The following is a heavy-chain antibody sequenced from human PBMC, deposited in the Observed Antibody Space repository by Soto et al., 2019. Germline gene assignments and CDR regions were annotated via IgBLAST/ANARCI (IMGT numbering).Heavy chain of an antibody. D-gene: IGHD3-9*01. CDR3: ARGYYDNSLDQ. Sequence: LRLSCAASGFTFSSYSMDWVRQAPGKRLEWVSHISTDSNTIYYADSVRGRFTISRDNAKNSLSLQMNSLRDEDTAVYYCARGYYDNSLDQWGQGTLVTVS. J-gene: IGHJ4*02. V-gene: IGHV3-48*02. CDR2: ISTDSNTI. CDR1: GFTFSSYS.